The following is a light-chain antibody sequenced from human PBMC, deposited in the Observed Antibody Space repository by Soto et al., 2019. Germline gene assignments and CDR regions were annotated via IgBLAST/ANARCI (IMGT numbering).Light chain of an antibody. J-gene: IGKJ1*01. CDR1: QSISSW. CDR3: QQYNSYSPTWT. V-gene: IGKV1-5*03. CDR2: KAS. Sequence: DIQMTQSPSTLSASVGDRVTITCRASQSISSWLAWYQQKPGKAPKLLIYKASGLESGGPSRFSGSGSGTEFTLTISSLQPDDFATYYCQQYNSYSPTWTFGQGTKVEIK.